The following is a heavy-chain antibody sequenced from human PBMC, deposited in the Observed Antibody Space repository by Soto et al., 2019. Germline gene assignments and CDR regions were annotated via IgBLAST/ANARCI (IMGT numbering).Heavy chain of an antibody. CDR2: IRSKAYGGTT. D-gene: IGHD3-22*01. J-gene: IGHJ5*02. V-gene: IGHV3-49*03. CDR3: TKSVVITTPVWFDP. CDR1: GFIFGDYV. Sequence: PGGSLRLSCTGSGFIFGDYVMSWFRQAPGKGLEWVSFIRSKAYGGTTEYAASVKGRFTISRDDSKSIAYLQMNSLRTEDTAVYYCTKSVVITTPVWFDPWGQGTLVTVSS.